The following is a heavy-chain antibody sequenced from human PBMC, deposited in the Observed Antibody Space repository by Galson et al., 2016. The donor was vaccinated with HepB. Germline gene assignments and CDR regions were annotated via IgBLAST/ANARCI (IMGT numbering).Heavy chain of an antibody. CDR1: GFTFSDHS. CDR2: TSSGSSTI. V-gene: IGHV3-48*02. CDR3: GRVGSARRGGMDV. Sequence: SLRLSCAASGFTFSDHSMNWVRQAPGKGLEWVSYTSSGSSTIYYGDSVKGRFTISRDNAKNSMYLQMNSLRDEDTAVYYCGRVGSARRGGMDVWGQGTTVTVSS. J-gene: IGHJ6*02. D-gene: IGHD2-15*01.